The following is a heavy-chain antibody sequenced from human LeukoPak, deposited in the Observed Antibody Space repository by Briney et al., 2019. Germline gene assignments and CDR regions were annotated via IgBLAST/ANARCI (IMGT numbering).Heavy chain of an antibody. CDR3: ARERLRYFDWLSHNYYYYGMDV. Sequence: ASVKVSCKASGYTLTSYGISWVRQAPGQGLEWMGWISAYNGNTNYAQKLQGRVTMTTDTSTSTAYMELRSLRSDDTAVYYCARERLRYFDWLSHNYYYYGMDVWGQGTTVTVSS. D-gene: IGHD3-9*01. V-gene: IGHV1-18*01. CDR1: GYTLTSYG. J-gene: IGHJ6*02. CDR2: ISAYNGNT.